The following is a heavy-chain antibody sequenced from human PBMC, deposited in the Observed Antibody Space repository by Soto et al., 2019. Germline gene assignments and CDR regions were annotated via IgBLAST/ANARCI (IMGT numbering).Heavy chain of an antibody. Sequence: QERLVQSGAEVRKPGSSVKVSCKVTGVTSTRYAINWVRQAPGQGLEWMGGIVPMFRTSKYAQKFQGRVTITADTSTNIAYMELRSLRSEVTAVYYCNRGSEYDFWSGYLWGQGTLVSVSS. D-gene: IGHD3-3*01. J-gene: IGHJ4*02. CDR2: IVPMFRTS. CDR1: GVTSTRYA. V-gene: IGHV1-69*06. CDR3: NRGSEYDFWSGYL.